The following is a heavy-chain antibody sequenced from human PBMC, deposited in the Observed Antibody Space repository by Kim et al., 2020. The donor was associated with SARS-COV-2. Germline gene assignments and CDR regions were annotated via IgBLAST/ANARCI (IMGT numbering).Heavy chain of an antibody. V-gene: IGHV1-18*01. CDR3: ARDGLLSGMDV. J-gene: IGHJ6*02. Sequence: NYAQKLQGRVTMTTDTYTSTAYMELRSLRSDDTAVYYCARDGLLSGMDVWGQGTTVTVSS.